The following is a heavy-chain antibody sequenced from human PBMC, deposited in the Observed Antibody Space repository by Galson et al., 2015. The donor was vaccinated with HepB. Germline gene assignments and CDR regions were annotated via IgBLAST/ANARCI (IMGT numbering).Heavy chain of an antibody. CDR2: IYPSDSDT. V-gene: IGHV5-51*03. Sequence: QSGAEVKKPGESLSISCPGSGYSFTTYWIGWVRQMPGKGLEWMGIIYPSDSDTRYSPSFQGRVTISAAKSISTAYLQWSSLRASDTAMYYCARGYCSGNICYYDALDLWGQGTMVTVSS. CDR1: GYSFTTYW. D-gene: IGHD2-15*01. CDR3: ARGYCSGNICYYDALDL. J-gene: IGHJ3*01.